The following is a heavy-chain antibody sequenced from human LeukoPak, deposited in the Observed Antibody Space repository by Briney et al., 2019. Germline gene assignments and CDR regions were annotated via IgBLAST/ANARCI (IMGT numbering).Heavy chain of an antibody. D-gene: IGHD4-17*01. CDR2: IYSGGAT. CDR1: GFTFSTYA. J-gene: IGHJ4*02. V-gene: IGHV3-23*03. Sequence: GGSLRLSCTASGFTFSTYAMTWVRQAPGKGLEWVSVIYSGGATYYTDSVKGRFTISRDNSKNTLYLQMNSLRAEDTAVYYCAKDLTVTTVGWFDYWGQGTLVTVSS. CDR3: AKDLTVTTVGWFDY.